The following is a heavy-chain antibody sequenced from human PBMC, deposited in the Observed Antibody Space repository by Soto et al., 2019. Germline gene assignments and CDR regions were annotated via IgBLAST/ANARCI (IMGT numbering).Heavy chain of an antibody. Sequence: GGSLRLSCAVSGGTFNRHAINWVRQAPGKGLEWVAVISFDGKDKYYGDSVEGRFTVSRENFNNTVYLQMNSLRGEDTAVYFCARDRWEQAPPRYYYGMDVWGQGTTVTVSS. CDR1: GGTFNRHA. CDR3: ARDRWEQAPPRYYYGMDV. CDR2: ISFDGKDK. D-gene: IGHD1-26*01. V-gene: IGHV3-30*04. J-gene: IGHJ6*02.